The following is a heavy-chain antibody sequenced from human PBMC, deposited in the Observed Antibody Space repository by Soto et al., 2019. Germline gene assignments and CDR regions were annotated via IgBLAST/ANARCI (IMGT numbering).Heavy chain of an antibody. V-gene: IGHV1-69*12. D-gene: IGHD5-18*01. CDR1: GGTFSTYA. J-gene: IGHJ4*02. Sequence: QVQLVQSGAEVKKPESSVNVSCKAPGGTFSTYAISWVRQASGQGLEWMGGIMPMFGTANYAQRFQDRVTITADESTNTVYMELSSLRSEDTAVYFCASGIQLWLRRINNGYSGWGQGTLVTVSS. CDR2: IMPMFGTA. CDR3: ASGIQLWLRRINNGYSG.